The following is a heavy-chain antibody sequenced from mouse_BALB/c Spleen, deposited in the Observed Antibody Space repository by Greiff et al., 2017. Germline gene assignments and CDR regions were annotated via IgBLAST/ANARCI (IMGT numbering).Heavy chain of an antibody. Sequence: VQLKESGPGLVKPSQSLSLTCTVIGYSITSDYAWNWIRQFPGNKLEWMGYISYSGSTSYNPSLKSRISITRDTSKNQFFLQLNSVTTEDTATYYCARWLLRHYAMDYWGQGTSVTVSS. CDR1: GYSITSDYA. D-gene: IGHD2-3*01. CDR3: ARWLLRHYAMDY. V-gene: IGHV3-2*02. J-gene: IGHJ4*01. CDR2: ISYSGST.